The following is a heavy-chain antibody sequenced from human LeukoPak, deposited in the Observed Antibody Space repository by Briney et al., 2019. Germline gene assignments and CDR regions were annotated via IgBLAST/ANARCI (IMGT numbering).Heavy chain of an antibody. J-gene: IGHJ5*02. CDR2: IYYSGST. CDR1: GGSISSYD. V-gene: IGHV4-59*01. Sequence: SETLSLTCTVSGGSISSYDWSWIRQPPGKGLEWIGYIYYSGSTNYNPSLKSRVTISVDTSKNQFSLKLSSVTAADTAVYYCARVPSRYYYGSGSYHSSARFDPWGQGTLVTVSS. CDR3: ARVPSRYYYGSGSYHSSARFDP. D-gene: IGHD3-10*01.